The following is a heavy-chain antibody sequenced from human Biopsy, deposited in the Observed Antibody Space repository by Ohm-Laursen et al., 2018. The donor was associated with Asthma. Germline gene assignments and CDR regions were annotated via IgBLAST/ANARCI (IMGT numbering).Heavy chain of an antibody. CDR2: ISFDGSNK. Sequence: SLRLSCAASGFTFSNYGMHWVRQAPGKGLEWVAVISFDGSNKDFADSVKSRFTISRDNSKNTMYLEMNSLRAEDTAVYYCPKDAFPGWEVRRGPDYWGQGTLVTVSA. CDR1: GFTFSNYG. J-gene: IGHJ4*02. D-gene: IGHD1-26*01. CDR3: PKDAFPGWEVRRGPDY. V-gene: IGHV3-30*18.